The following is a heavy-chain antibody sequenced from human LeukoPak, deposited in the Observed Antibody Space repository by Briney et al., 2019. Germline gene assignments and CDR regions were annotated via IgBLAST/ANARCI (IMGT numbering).Heavy chain of an antibody. CDR3: ARRGSTTSPEDY. CDR2: ISAYNGNK. V-gene: IGHV1-18*01. J-gene: IGHJ4*02. Sequence: ASVKVSCKASGYTFTSYGISWVRQAPGQGLEWMGWISAYNGNKNDAQKLQGRVTMTTDTSTSTAYMELRSLRSDDTAVYYCARRGSTTSPEDYWGQGTLVTVSS. D-gene: IGHD2-2*01. CDR1: GYTFTSYG.